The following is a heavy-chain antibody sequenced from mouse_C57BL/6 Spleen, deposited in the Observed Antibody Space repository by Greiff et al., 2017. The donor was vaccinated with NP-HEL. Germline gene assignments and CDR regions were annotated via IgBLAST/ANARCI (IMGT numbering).Heavy chain of an antibody. Sequence: QVQLQQSGAELVKPGASVKLSCKASGYTFTSYWMHWVKQRPGQGLEWIGMIHPNSGSTNYNEKFKSKATLTVDKSSSTAYMQLSSLTSEDSAVYYCARSTTVVEDWFAYWGQGTLVTVSA. CDR1: GYTFTSYW. V-gene: IGHV1-64*01. CDR2: IHPNSGST. D-gene: IGHD1-1*01. CDR3: ARSTTVVEDWFAY. J-gene: IGHJ3*01.